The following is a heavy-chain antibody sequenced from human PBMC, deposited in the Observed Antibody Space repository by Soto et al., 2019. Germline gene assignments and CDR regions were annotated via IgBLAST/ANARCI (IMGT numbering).Heavy chain of an antibody. V-gene: IGHV4-31*03. Sequence: PSETLSLTCTVSGGSISSGGYYWSWIRQHPGKGLEWIGYIYYSGSTHYNPSLKSRVTISVDTSKNQFSLKLSSVTAADTAVYYCAREEPGRYFDYWGQGTLVTVSS. CDR2: IYYSGST. CDR3: AREEPGRYFDY. J-gene: IGHJ4*02. D-gene: IGHD1-26*01. CDR1: GGSISSGGYY.